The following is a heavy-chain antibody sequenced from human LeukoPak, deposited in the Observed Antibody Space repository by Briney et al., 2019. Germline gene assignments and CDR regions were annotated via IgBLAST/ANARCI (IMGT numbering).Heavy chain of an antibody. CDR3: ARAILPHLYCSGGSCSSPFDY. CDR1: GYTFTSYG. Sequence: GASVKVSCKASGYTFTSYGISWVRQAPGQGLEWMGWISPYNGNTNYAQKLQGRVTMTADTSTSTAYMELRRLRSDDSAVYYCARAILPHLYCSGGSCSSPFDYWGQGTLVTVSS. V-gene: IGHV1-18*01. CDR2: ISPYNGNT. J-gene: IGHJ4*02. D-gene: IGHD2-15*01.